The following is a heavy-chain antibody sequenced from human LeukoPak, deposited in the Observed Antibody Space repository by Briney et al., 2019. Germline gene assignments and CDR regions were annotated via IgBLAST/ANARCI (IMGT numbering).Heavy chain of an antibody. D-gene: IGHD2-15*01. CDR1: GYTFTSYG. J-gene: IGHJ6*03. CDR2: ISAYNGKT. Sequence: ASVKVSSKASGYTFTSYGISWVRQAPGQGLEWMGWISAYNGKTNYAQKLQGRVTMTTDTSTSTAYMELRSLRSDDTAVYYCAREVAAGPYFYYYRDVWGKGTTVTVSS. CDR3: AREVAAGPYFYYYRDV. V-gene: IGHV1-18*01.